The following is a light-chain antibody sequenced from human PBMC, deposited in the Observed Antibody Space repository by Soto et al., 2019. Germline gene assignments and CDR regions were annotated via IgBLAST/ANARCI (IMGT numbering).Light chain of an antibody. CDR2: GNS. CDR1: SSNIGAGYD. V-gene: IGLV1-40*01. CDR3: QSYGSSLSGYV. Sequence: SVLTQPPSLSWAPGQRVTISCTVSSSNIGAGYDVHWYQQLPGTAPKLLIYGNSNRPSGVPDRFSGSKSGTSASLAITGLQAEDEADYYCQSYGSSLSGYVFGTGTKVTVL. J-gene: IGLJ1*01.